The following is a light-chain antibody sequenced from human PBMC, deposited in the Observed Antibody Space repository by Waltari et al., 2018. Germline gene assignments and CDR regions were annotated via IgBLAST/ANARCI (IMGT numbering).Light chain of an antibody. J-gene: IGLJ2*01. V-gene: IGLV2-14*03. CDR1: SSDLGDYKY. Sequence: QSALTQPASVSGSPGQSITISCTGSSSDLGDYKYVSWYQQHPGKAPKLMIYDVSNPPSGVSNRFSGSQSGNTASLTISGLLAEDEANYYCASYTSITVIFGGGTKLTVL. CDR3: ASYTSITVI. CDR2: DVS.